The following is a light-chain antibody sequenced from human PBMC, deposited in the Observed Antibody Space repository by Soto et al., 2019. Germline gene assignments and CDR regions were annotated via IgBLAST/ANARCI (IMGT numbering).Light chain of an antibody. CDR1: QSVSNN. V-gene: IGKV3-20*01. J-gene: IGKJ4*01. CDR3: QQYGSSLGVT. CDR2: GAS. Sequence: EIVMSQSPATLSVSPGDRATLSCRASQSVSNNLAWYQQKPGQAPRLLIYGASSRATGIPDRFSGSGSGTDFTLTISRLEPEDFAVYYCQQYGSSLGVTFGGGTKVDI.